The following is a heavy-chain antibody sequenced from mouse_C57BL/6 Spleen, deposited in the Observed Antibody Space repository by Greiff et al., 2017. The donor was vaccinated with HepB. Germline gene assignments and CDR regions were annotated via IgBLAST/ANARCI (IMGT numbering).Heavy chain of an antibody. CDR3: AREDDGYGDYFDY. D-gene: IGHD2-3*01. J-gene: IGHJ2*01. CDR1: GYSITSGYY. V-gene: IGHV3-6*01. Sequence: VQLQQSGPGLVKPSQSLSLTCSVTGYSITSGYYWNWIRQFPGNKLEWMGYISYDGSNNYNPSLKNRISITRDTSKNQFFLKLNSVTTEDTATYYCAREDDGYGDYFDYWGQGTTLTVSS. CDR2: ISYDGSN.